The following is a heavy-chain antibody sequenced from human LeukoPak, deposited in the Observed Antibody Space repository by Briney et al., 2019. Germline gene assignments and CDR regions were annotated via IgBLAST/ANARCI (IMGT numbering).Heavy chain of an antibody. CDR1: GGSMSSYY. Sequence: SETLSLTCTVSGGSMSSYYWSWIRQPPGKGLEWIGYIYYSGSTNYNPSLKSRVTISVDTSKNQFSLKLSSVTAADTAVYYCARTLSITIFGVVIHDAFDIWGQGTMVTVSS. J-gene: IGHJ3*02. D-gene: IGHD3-3*01. CDR2: IYYSGST. V-gene: IGHV4-59*08. CDR3: ARTLSITIFGVVIHDAFDI.